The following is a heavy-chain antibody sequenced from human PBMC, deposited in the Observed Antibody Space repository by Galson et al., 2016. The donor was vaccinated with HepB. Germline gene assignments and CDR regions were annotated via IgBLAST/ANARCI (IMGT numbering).Heavy chain of an antibody. Sequence: SLRLSCAASGLTFSNFWMTWVRQAPGKGLEWVANINQDGTEKHYLDSVRGRFTLSRDNAKSSLFLQMNSLRAEDTAVYFCARAYQYTLEYWGQGTLVTVSS. D-gene: IGHD1-1*01. CDR2: INQDGTEK. CDR3: ARAYQYTLEY. J-gene: IGHJ4*02. CDR1: GLTFSNFW. V-gene: IGHV3-7*04.